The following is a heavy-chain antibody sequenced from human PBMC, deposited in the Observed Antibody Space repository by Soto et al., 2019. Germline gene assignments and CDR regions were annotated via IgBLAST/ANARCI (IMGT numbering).Heavy chain of an antibody. V-gene: IGHV3-23*01. J-gene: IGHJ4*02. CDR1: GFTFSSYA. CDR2: ISFRGGST. CDR3: AVLVDIGMRFDY. D-gene: IGHD5-12*01. Sequence: EVQLLESGGGLVQPGGSLRLSCAASGFTFSSYAMSWVRQAPGKGLEWVSAISFRGGSTYYADSVKGRFTISRDNSKNTLYLQMNSLRAEDTAVYYSAVLVDIGMRFDYWGQGTLVTVSS.